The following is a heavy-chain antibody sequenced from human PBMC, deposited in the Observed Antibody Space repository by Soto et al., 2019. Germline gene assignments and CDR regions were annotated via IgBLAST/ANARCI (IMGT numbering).Heavy chain of an antibody. V-gene: IGHV4-39*01. D-gene: IGHD3-22*01. Sequence: LQLQESGPGLVKPSGTLSLTCTVSGDSIRNRNYYWGWIRQPPGKGLEWIAGRYDDESTFYNPSLKRRVSVSIDTSKKQFSLKMTSVTAADMGVYYCARGIYKGSSGYYLDVWGQGNLVTVSS. CDR1: GDSIRNRNYY. CDR2: RYDDEST. J-gene: IGHJ4*02. CDR3: ARGIYKGSSGYYLDV.